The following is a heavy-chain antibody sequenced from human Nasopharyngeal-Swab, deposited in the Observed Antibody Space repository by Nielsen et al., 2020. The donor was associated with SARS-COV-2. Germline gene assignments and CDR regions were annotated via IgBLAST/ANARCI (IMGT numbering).Heavy chain of an antibody. CDR2: ISGSGGST. CDR3: ATKVTCDAFDI. V-gene: IGHV3-23*01. D-gene: IGHD4-11*01. J-gene: IGHJ3*02. Sequence: VRQMPGKGLEWVSAISGSGGSTYYADSVKGRFTISRDNSKNTLYLQMNSLRAEDTAVYYCATKVTCDAFDIWGQGTMVTVSS.